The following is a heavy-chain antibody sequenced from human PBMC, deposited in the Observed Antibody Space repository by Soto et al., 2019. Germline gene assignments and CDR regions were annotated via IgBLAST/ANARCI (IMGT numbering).Heavy chain of an antibody. D-gene: IGHD6-19*01. CDR3: ARVSGWYGYYYYGMDV. CDR2: INHSGST. V-gene: IGHV4-34*01. Sequence: SETLSLTCAVYGGSFSGYYWSWIRQPPGKGLEWIGEINHSGSTNYNPSLKSRVTISVDTSKNQFSLKLSSVTAADTAVYYCARVSGWYGYYYYGMDVWGQGTTVTSP. CDR1: GGSFSGYY. J-gene: IGHJ6*02.